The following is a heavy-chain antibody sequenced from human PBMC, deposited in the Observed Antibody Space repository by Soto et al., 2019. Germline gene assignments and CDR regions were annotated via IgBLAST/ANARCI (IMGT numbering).Heavy chain of an antibody. D-gene: IGHD3-10*01. CDR3: ATAPVQIINSDRAMHV. CDR1: GDSITSDDYY. J-gene: IGHJ6*02. CDR2: IYYTEST. Sequence: QVQLQESGPGLLRPSQTLSLTCTVSGDSITSDDYYCTWIRQPPGKGLEWLGHIYYTESTSYNPTHGSRGSMSLDTSKNPCSLSVRSVAAADTGVYYCATAPVQIINSDRAMHVWGHGTSVIVSS. V-gene: IGHV4-30-4*01.